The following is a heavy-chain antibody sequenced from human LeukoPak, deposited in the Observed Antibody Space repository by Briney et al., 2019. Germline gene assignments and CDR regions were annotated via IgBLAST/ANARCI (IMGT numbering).Heavy chain of an antibody. CDR2: MNPNSGNT. CDR1: GYTFTSYD. J-gene: IGHJ6*02. CDR3: ARMGSLGHLYYYYCYGMDV. D-gene: IGHD2-15*01. V-gene: IGHV1-8*01. Sequence: ASVKVSCTASGYTFTSYDINWVRQATGQGLEWMGWMNPNSGNTGYAQKFQGRVTMTRNTSISTAYMELSSLRSEDTAVYYCARMGSLGHLYYYYCYGMDVWGQGTTVTVSS.